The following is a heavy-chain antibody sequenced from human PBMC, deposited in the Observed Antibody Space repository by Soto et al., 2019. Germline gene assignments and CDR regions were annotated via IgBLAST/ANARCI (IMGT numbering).Heavy chain of an antibody. CDR2: IYYSGST. V-gene: IGHV4-30-4*01. CDR1: GGSISSGDYY. Sequence: SETLSLTCTVSGGSISSGDYYWSWIRQPPGKGLEWIGYIYYSGSTYYNPSLKSRVTISVDTSKNQFSLKLSSVTAADTAVYYCARDYGSAAALGNWFDPWGQGTLVTVSS. J-gene: IGHJ5*02. CDR3: ARDYGSAAALGNWFDP. D-gene: IGHD3-10*01.